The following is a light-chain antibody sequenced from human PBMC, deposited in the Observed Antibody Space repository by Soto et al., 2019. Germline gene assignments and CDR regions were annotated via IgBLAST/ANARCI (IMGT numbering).Light chain of an antibody. CDR3: NSYSDRSTRV. Sequence: QSALTQPPSVSGSPGQSITISCTGTSSDVGGHDLVSWYQQHPGKAPKLMIYQVSNRPSGVSNRFSGSKSGITASLTISGLQAEDEADYYCNSYSDRSTRVFGGGTKLTVL. J-gene: IGLJ2*01. CDR1: SSDVGGHDL. V-gene: IGLV2-14*01. CDR2: QVS.